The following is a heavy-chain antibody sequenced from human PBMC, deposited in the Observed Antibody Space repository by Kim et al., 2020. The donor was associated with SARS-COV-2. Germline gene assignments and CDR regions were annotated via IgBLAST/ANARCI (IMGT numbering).Heavy chain of an antibody. CDR3: AREAVGVEAEEGSRGYGMDV. CDR1: GGSISSYY. J-gene: IGHJ6*02. Sequence: SETLSLTCTVSGGSISSYYWSWIRQPPGKGLEWIGYIYYSGSTNYNPSLKNRVTISVDTSKNQFSLKLSSVTAADTAVYYCAREAVGVEAEEGSRGYGMDVWGQGTTVTVSS. CDR2: IYYSGST. D-gene: IGHD1-26*01. V-gene: IGHV4-59*01.